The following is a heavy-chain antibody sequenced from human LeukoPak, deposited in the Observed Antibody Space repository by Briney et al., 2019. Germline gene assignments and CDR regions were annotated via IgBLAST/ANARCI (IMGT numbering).Heavy chain of an antibody. CDR1: GGSISSYY. V-gene: IGHV4-59*08. J-gene: IGHJ2*01. CDR2: IYYSGST. CDR3: ATGSGRYCSSTSCYTL. Sequence: SETLSLTCIVSGGSISSYYWSWIRQPPGKGLEWIGYIYYSGSTYYNPSLKSRVTISVDTSKNQFSLKLTSVTAADTAVYYCATGSGRYCSSTSCYTLWGRGTLVTVSS. D-gene: IGHD2-2*02.